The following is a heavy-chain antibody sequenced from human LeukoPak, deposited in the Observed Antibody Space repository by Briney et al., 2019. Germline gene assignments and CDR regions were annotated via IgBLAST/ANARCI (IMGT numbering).Heavy chain of an antibody. J-gene: IGHJ5*02. CDR3: ARGPRPFVVVVAAKRGLPLPGWFDP. V-gene: IGHV1-69*05. CDR2: IIPIFGTA. D-gene: IGHD2-15*01. Sequence: ASVKVSCKASGGTFSSYAISWVRQAPGQGLEWMGGIIPIFGTANYAQKFQGRVTMTRNTSISTAYMELSSLRSEDTAVYYCARGPRPFVVVVAAKRGLPLPGWFDPWGQGTLVTVSS. CDR1: GGTFSSYA.